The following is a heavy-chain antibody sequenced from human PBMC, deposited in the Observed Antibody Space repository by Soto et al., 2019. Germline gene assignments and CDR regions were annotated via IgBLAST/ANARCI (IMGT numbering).Heavy chain of an antibody. CDR1: GGSISSSSYY. V-gene: IGHV4-39*01. CDR3: ARVDKTIFGPVNWFDP. CDR2: IYYSGST. D-gene: IGHD3-3*01. J-gene: IGHJ5*02. Sequence: QLQLQESGPGLVKPSETLSLTCTVSGGSISSSSYYWGWIRQPPGKGLEWIGSIYYSGSTYYNPSLKSRVTISVDTSKTQFSLKLSSVAAADTAVYYCARVDKTIFGPVNWFDPWGQGTLVTVSS.